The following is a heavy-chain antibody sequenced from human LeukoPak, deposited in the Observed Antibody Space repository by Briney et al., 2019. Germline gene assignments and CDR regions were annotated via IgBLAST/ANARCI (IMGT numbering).Heavy chain of an antibody. J-gene: IGHJ4*02. D-gene: IGHD2-21*01. CDR3: ARAYCGGHCTRDY. V-gene: IGHV4-38-2*01. CDR1: GYSISSGYY. Sequence: SETLSLTCAVSGYSISSGYYWGWIRQPPGKGLEWIGSIYPSGSTYYNPSLKSRVTISVDTSKNQFSLELSSVTAADTAFYYCARAYCGGHCTRDYWGQGTLVTVSS. CDR2: IYPSGST.